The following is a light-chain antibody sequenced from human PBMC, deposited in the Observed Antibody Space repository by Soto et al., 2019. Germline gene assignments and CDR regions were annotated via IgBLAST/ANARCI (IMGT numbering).Light chain of an antibody. V-gene: IGKV1-39*01. Sequence: DIQMTQSPSSLSASVGDRVTITCRASQSISSYLNWYQQKPGKAPKVLIYAASSLKIGVPSRFSGRGSRTDFTLTISTLQPEDFATYYCQQSYSTRWTFCQGTKVEIK. CDR3: QQSYSTRWT. J-gene: IGKJ1*01. CDR1: QSISSY. CDR2: AAS.